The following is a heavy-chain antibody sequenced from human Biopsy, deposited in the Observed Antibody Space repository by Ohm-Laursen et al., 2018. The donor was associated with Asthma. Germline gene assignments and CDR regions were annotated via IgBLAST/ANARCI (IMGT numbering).Heavy chain of an antibody. J-gene: IGHJ6*02. V-gene: IGHV1-69*13. D-gene: IGHD5-12*01. CDR2: IIPIFGPA. Sequence: EASVKVSCKASGGTFSSNSINWVRQAPGQGLEWMGRIIPIFGPANYAQKFQGRVTISADDSTSTAYMELSSLSSEDTAVYYCARGYSGSDRIVYYYSGLEVWDQGTTVTVSS. CDR3: ARGYSGSDRIVYYYSGLEV. CDR1: GGTFSSNS.